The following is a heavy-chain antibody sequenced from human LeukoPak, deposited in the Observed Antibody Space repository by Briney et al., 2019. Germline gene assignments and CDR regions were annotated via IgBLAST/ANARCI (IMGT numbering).Heavy chain of an antibody. D-gene: IGHD4-17*01. Sequence: GGSLRLSCAASGFTFSSYSMNWVRQAPGKGLEWVSSISSSSSYIYYADSVKGRFTISRDNTKNSLYLQMNSLRAEDTAVYYCGGGSDGDYVPDAFDIWGQGTMVTVSS. CDR1: GFTFSSYS. CDR3: GGGSDGDYVPDAFDI. J-gene: IGHJ3*02. V-gene: IGHV3-21*01. CDR2: ISSSSSYI.